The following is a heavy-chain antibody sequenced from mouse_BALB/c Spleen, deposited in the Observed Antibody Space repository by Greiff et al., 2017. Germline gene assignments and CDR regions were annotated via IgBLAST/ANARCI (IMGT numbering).Heavy chain of an antibody. Sequence: QVQLQQSGPELVKPGASVRISCKASGYTFTSYYIHWVKQRPGQGLEWIEWIYPGNVNTKYNEKFKGKATLTADKSSSTAYMQLSSLTSEDSAVYFCARNYYGNYAYFDVWGAGTTVTVSS. CDR2: IYPGNVNT. CDR3: ARNYYGNYAYFDV. V-gene: IGHV1S56*01. CDR1: GYTFTSYY. D-gene: IGHD2-1*01. J-gene: IGHJ1*01.